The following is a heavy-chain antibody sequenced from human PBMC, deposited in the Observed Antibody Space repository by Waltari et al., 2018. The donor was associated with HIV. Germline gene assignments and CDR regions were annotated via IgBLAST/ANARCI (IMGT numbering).Heavy chain of an antibody. D-gene: IGHD1-26*01. CDR1: GFTFSSYA. J-gene: IGHJ4*02. CDR3: ANREWGWPG. Sequence: EVQLLESGGGLVQPGGSLRLSCAASGFTFSSYAMSWVSQAPGRGLEWGSAISGSGCSTYYADSVKRRYNSSRDNSKNTLYLQMNSLRGEDTAVYYCANREWGWPGWGQGTLVTVSS. CDR2: ISGSGCST. V-gene: IGHV3-23*01.